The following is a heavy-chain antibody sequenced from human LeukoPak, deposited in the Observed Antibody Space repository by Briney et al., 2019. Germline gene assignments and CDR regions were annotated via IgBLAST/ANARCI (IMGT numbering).Heavy chain of an antibody. D-gene: IGHD6-13*01. CDR1: GGSLSDYY. Sequence: PSETLSLTCAVYGGSLSDYYWGWIRQPPGKGLEWIGSIYYSGSTYYNPSLKSRVTISVDTSKNQFSLKLSSVTAADTAVYYCARVYSSSWGADYWGQGTLVTVSS. CDR3: ARVYSSSWGADY. CDR2: IYYSGST. V-gene: IGHV4-39*07. J-gene: IGHJ4*02.